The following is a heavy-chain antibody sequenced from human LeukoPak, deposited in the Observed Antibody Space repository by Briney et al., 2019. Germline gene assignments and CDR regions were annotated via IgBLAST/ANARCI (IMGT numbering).Heavy chain of an antibody. V-gene: IGHV3-48*03. CDR1: GFSVSSNY. CDR3: ARVAAVAGISWYFDL. CDR2: ISSSNSTI. Sequence: GGSLRLSCAISGFSVSSNYMNWVRQGPGKGLEWVSYISSSNSTIYYADSVKGRFTISRDNAKNSLYLQMNSLRAEETAVYYCARVAAVAGISWYFDLWGRGTLVTVSS. D-gene: IGHD6-19*01. J-gene: IGHJ2*01.